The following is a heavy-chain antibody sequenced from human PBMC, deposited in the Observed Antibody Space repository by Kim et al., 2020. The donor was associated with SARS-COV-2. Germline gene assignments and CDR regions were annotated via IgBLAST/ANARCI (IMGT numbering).Heavy chain of an antibody. D-gene: IGHD2-15*01. CDR3: ARDGSRGVVTILPDGY. J-gene: IGHJ4*02. V-gene: IGHV3-30*04. Sequence: GGSLRLSCAASGFTFSSYAMHWVRQAPGKGLEWVAVISYDGSNKYYADSVKGRFTISRDNSKNTLYLQMNSLRAEDTAVYYCARDGSRGVVTILPDGYWGQGTLVTVSS. CDR1: GFTFSSYA. CDR2: ISYDGSNK.